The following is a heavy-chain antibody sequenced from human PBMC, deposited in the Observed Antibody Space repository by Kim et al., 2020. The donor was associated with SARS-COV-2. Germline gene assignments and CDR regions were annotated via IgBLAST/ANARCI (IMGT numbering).Heavy chain of an antibody. CDR1: GGTFSSYA. CDR3: AKHNPGELGGVYFDY. Sequence: SVKVSCKASGGTFSSYAISWVRQAPGEGLEWMGGIIPIFGTANYAQKFQGRVTLTADESTSTAYMELSSLRSEDTAVYYCAKHNPGELGGVYFDYWGQGTLVTVSS. D-gene: IGHD3-3*01. J-gene: IGHJ4*02. V-gene: IGHV1-69*13. CDR2: IIPIFGTA.